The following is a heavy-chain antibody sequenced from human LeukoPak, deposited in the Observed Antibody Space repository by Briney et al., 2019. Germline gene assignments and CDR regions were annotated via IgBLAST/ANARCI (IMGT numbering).Heavy chain of an antibody. CDR2: IYYSGST. J-gene: IGHJ4*02. CDR1: GGSFSGYY. D-gene: IGHD1-26*01. V-gene: IGHV4-59*01. Sequence: SETLSLTCAVYGGSFSGYYWSWIRQPPGKGLEWIGYIYYSGSTNYNPSLKSRVTISVDTSKNQFSLKLSSVTAADTAVYYCAGGATMGPFDYWGQGTLVTVSS. CDR3: AGGATMGPFDY.